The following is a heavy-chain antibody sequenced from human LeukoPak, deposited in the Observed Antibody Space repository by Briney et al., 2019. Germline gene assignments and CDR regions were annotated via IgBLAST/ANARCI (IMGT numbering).Heavy chain of an antibody. V-gene: IGHV4-59*01. J-gene: IGHJ6*03. CDR3: ATHSSGYYYSMDV. D-gene: IGHD6-25*01. CDR2: IYYSGST. Sequence: SETLSLTCTVSGGSISTYYWSWIRQPPGKGLEWNGYIYYSGSTNYNPSLKSRVTISVDPSKNQFSLKLTSVTAADTAVYYCATHSSGYYYSMDVWGKGTTVTVSS. CDR1: GGSISTYY.